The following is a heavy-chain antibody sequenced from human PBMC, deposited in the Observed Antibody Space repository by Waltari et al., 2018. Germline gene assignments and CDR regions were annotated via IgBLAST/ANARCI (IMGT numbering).Heavy chain of an antibody. J-gene: IGHJ4*02. CDR3: ATGEGDYGGNAY. CDR1: GGSISSSSYY. D-gene: IGHD4-17*01. V-gene: IGHV4-39*01. CDR2: IYYSGST. Sequence: QLQLQESGPGLVKPSETLSLTCTVSGGSISSSSYYWGWIRQPPGKGLEWIGSIYYSGSTYYNPSLKSRFTISVDTSNNQFSLKLSSVTAADTAVYYCATGEGDYGGNAYWGQGTLVTVSS.